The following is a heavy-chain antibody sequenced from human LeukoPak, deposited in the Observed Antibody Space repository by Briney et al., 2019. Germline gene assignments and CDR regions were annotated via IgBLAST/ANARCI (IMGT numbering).Heavy chain of an antibody. Sequence: GGSLRLSCAASGFSFTSFWIHWVRQVPGKGLAWVSYVTYDGSTTIYADSVKGRFTISGDNAYNTVYLQMNSLRAEDTAIYYCARASDGWSIDYWGQGTLVTVSS. D-gene: IGHD5-24*01. CDR3: ARASDGWSIDY. V-gene: IGHV3-74*01. J-gene: IGHJ4*02. CDR2: VTYDGSTT. CDR1: GFSFTSFW.